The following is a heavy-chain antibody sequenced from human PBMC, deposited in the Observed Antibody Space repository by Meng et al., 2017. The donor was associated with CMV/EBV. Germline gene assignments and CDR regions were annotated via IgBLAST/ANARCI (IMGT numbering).Heavy chain of an antibody. D-gene: IGHD1-14*01. CDR2: MNPSGGGT. Sequence: ASVKVSCKASGYTFTKYYMHWVRQAPGQGLEWMGIMNPSGGGTTCAQKFQGRVTMTRDTSTSTVYMELSSLRSEDTAVYYCAIRTGFDIWGQGTMVTVSS. CDR3: AIRTGFDI. CDR1: GYTFTKYY. V-gene: IGHV1-46*01. J-gene: IGHJ3*02.